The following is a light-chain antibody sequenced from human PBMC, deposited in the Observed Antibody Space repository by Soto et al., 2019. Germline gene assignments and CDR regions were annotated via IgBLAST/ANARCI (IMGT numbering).Light chain of an antibody. CDR1: QGISSA. V-gene: IGKV1D-13*01. CDR2: DAS. J-gene: IGKJ1*01. CDR3: QQYNNWPLWT. Sequence: AIQLTQSPSSLSASVGDRVTITCRASQGISSALAWYQQKPGKAPKLLIYDASSLESGVPLRFSGGGSGTDFTLTISSLQPEDFATYYCQQYNNWPLWTFGQGTKVEIK.